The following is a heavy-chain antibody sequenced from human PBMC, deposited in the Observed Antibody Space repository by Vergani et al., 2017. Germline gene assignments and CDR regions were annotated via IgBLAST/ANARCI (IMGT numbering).Heavy chain of an antibody. D-gene: IGHD3-22*01. CDR2: IIPIFGTA. Sequence: QVQLVQSGAEVKKPGSSVKVSCKASGGTFSSYAISWVRQAPGQGLEWMGGIIPIFGTANYAQKFQGRVTITADESTSTAYMELSSLRSEDTAVYYCAREGDYYDSIEGAFDIWGQGTMVTVSS. CDR3: AREGDYYDSIEGAFDI. J-gene: IGHJ3*02. V-gene: IGHV1-69*01. CDR1: GGTFSSYA.